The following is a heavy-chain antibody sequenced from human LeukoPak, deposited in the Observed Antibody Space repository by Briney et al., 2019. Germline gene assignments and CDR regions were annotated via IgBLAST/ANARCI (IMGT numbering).Heavy chain of an antibody. D-gene: IGHD3-9*01. Sequence: SETLSLTCTVSGGSISSYYWGWIRQPPGKGLEWIGNIYYSGSTYYNPSLKSRVTMSVDTSKNQFSLKLSPVTAADTAVYYCAREYYDILTGAYYYYYMDVWGKGTTVTISS. V-gene: IGHV4-59*12. J-gene: IGHJ6*03. CDR3: AREYYDILTGAYYYYYMDV. CDR2: IYYSGST. CDR1: GGSISSYY.